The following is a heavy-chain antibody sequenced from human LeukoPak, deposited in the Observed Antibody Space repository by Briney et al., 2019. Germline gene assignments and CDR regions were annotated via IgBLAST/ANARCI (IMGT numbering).Heavy chain of an antibody. CDR2: FYDSGNT. CDR3: ARVAKTGGVFPFDY. Sequence: SEALSLTCTVSGGSISNYYWAWIRQPPGKGLEWIGYFYDSGNTKYNPALRSGVSMSADTSKNQFSLILGSVTAADTAVYYCARVAKTGGVFPFDYWGQGTLVTVSS. CDR1: GGSISNYY. V-gene: IGHV4-59*01. J-gene: IGHJ4*02.